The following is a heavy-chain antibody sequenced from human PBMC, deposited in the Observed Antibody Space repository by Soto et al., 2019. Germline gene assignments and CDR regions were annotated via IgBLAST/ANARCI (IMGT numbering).Heavy chain of an antibody. J-gene: IGHJ4*02. D-gene: IGHD3-3*01. CDR3: AKDSKKYYDFWSGTSPGFLDY. V-gene: IGHV3-30*04. CDR1: GFTFSSYA. CDR2: ISYDGSNK. Sequence: GGSLRLSCAASGFTFSSYAMHWVRQAPGKGLEWVAVISYDGSNKYYADSVKGRFTISRDNSKNTLYLQMNSLRAEDTAVYYCAKDSKKYYDFWSGTSPGFLDYWGQGTLVTVSS.